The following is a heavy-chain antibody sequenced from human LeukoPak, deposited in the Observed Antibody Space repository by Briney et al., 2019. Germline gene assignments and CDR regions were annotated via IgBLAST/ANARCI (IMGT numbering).Heavy chain of an antibody. CDR2: INPNSGGI. CDR3: ARRVGSSSGYSFDY. V-gene: IGHV1-2*06. Sequence: ASVKVSCKASGYTFTDYYIHWVRQRQAPGQGLKWMGRINPNSGGINYAQKFQGRVTMTRDTSISTAYMELSSLSSDDTAVYFCARRVGSSSGYSFDYWGQGTLVTVSS. D-gene: IGHD5-12*01. CDR1: GYTFTDYY. J-gene: IGHJ4*02.